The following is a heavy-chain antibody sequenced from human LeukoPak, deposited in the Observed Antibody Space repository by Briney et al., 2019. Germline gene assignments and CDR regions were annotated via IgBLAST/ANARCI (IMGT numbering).Heavy chain of an antibody. CDR3: ARAPWIRRTPTNCWFDP. Sequence: ASVKVSCKASGYTFTSYYMHWVRQAPGQGLEWMGIINPSGGSTSYAQKFQGRVTMTRDTSTSTVYMELSSLRSEDTAVYYCARAPWIRRTPTNCWFDPWGQGTLVTVSS. CDR1: GYTFTSYY. V-gene: IGHV1-46*01. CDR2: INPSGGST. D-gene: IGHD5-18*01. J-gene: IGHJ5*02.